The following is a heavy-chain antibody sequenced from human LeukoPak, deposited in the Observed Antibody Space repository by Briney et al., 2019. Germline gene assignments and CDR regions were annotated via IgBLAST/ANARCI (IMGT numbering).Heavy chain of an antibody. CDR2: ISSSGSTI. CDR1: GFTFSSYE. D-gene: IGHD6-13*01. CDR3: ARVAAAGTNDY. V-gene: IGHV3-48*03. Sequence: GGSLRLSCAASGFTFSSYEMNWVRQAPGKGLEWVSYISSSGSTIYYADSVKGRFTISRDNAKNSLYLQMNSLRAEDTAVYNCARVAAAGTNDYWGQGTLVTVSS. J-gene: IGHJ4*02.